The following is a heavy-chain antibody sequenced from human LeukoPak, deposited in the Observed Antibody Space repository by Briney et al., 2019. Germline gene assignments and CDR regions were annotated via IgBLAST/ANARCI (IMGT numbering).Heavy chain of an antibody. CDR3: ARGGSGSYASFDC. CDR1: GGSISNYY. CDR2: IYTSGST. D-gene: IGHD1-26*01. Sequence: PSETLSLTCTVSGGSISNYYWSWIRQPAGKGLEWIGRIYTSGSTNYNPSLKSRVTISVDKSKNQFSLKLSSVTAADTAVYHCARGGSGSYASFDCWGQGTLVSVSS. V-gene: IGHV4-4*07. J-gene: IGHJ4*02.